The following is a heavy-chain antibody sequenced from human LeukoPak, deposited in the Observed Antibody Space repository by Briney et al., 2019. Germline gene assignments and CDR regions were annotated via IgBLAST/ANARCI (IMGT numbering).Heavy chain of an antibody. CDR3: ARPGYCSTTSCSAIDH. CDR1: GYIFSTYW. Sequence: TGESLKISCKGSGYIFSTYWIGWVRQMPGKGLGRMGIIYPGDSDTRYSPSFQGQVTISADKSISTAFLHWSSLKASDTAMYYCARPGYCSTTSCSAIDHWRQETLVTVSS. D-gene: IGHD2-2*01. V-gene: IGHV5-51*01. CDR2: IYPGDSDT. J-gene: IGHJ4*02.